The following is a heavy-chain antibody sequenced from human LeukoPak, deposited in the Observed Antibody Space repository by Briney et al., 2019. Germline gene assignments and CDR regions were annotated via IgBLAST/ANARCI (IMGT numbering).Heavy chain of an antibody. CDR1: GFTFSSYW. V-gene: IGHV3-7*01. Sequence: GGSLRLSCAASGFTFSSYWMSWVRQAPGKGLEWVANIKKDGSEKYYVDSVKGRFTISRDNSKNTLYLQMFSLRPEDTAVYFCAKDLILWGQGTVVTVSS. J-gene: IGHJ3*01. CDR3: AKDLIL. CDR2: IKKDGSEK.